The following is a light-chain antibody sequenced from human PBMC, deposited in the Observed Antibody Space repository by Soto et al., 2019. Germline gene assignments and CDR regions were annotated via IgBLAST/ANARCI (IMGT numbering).Light chain of an antibody. CDR1: ESISRH. J-gene: IGKJ5*01. CDR3: PQSYSTLSIT. Sequence: DIQMTQSPSSLSASVGDRVTITCRASESISRHLNWYQQKPGKAPKLLIYAASSLQNGVPSRFSGGGSATDFSLTISNLQPEDFATYYCPQSYSTLSITFGQGTRLEIK. CDR2: AAS. V-gene: IGKV1-39*01.